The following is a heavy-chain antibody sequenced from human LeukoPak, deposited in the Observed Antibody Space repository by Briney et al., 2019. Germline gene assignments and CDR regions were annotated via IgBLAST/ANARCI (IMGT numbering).Heavy chain of an antibody. CDR1: GFTFSGSP. CDR3: ARAGGGFDY. V-gene: IGHV3-73*01. J-gene: IGHJ4*02. D-gene: IGHD1-14*01. Sequence: GGSLRLSCAASGFTFSGSPILWVRQASGKGLEWVGRIRSKADNYATAYAASVQGRCTISRDDSKSTAYLQLNSLKTEDTAVYYCARAGGGFDYWGQGTLVTVSS. CDR2: IRSKADNYAT.